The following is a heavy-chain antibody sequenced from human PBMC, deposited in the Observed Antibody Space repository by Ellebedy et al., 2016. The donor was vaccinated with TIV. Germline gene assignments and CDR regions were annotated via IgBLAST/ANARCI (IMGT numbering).Heavy chain of an antibody. CDR1: GYTFTSYD. D-gene: IGHD3-10*01. J-gene: IGHJ5*02. CDR3: ARGGGGKDYYGSGSYLGWFDP. CDR2: MNPNSGNT. Sequence: AASVKVSCKASGYTFTSYDINWVRQATGQGLEWMGWMNPNSGNTGYAQKFQGRVTMTRNTSITTAYMELTSLRSEDTAVYYCARGGGGKDYYGSGSYLGWFDPWGQGTPVTVSS. V-gene: IGHV1-8*01.